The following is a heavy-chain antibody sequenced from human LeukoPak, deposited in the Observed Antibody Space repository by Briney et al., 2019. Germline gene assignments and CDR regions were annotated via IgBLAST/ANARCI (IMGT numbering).Heavy chain of an antibody. V-gene: IGHV1-69*13. CDR1: GGTFSSYA. D-gene: IGHD3-10*01. J-gene: IGHJ4*02. CDR3: AREYGSGSLGY. CDR2: IIPIFGTA. Sequence: ASVKVSCKASGGTFSSYAISWVRQAPGQGLEWMGGIIPIFGTANYAQKFQGRVTITADESTSTAYMELSSLRPEDTAVYYCAREYGSGSLGYWGQGTLVTVSS.